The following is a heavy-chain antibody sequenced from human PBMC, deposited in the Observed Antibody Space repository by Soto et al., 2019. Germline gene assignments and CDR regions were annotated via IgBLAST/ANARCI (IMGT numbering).Heavy chain of an antibody. V-gene: IGHV1-18*04. Sequence: GASVKVSCKASGYTFTSYGISWVRHAPGQGLEWMGWISAYNGNTNYAQKLQGRVTMTTDTSTSTAYMELRRLRSDDTAVYYCARGTLGIDYDSSGYYPGVYWGQGTLVTVSS. D-gene: IGHD3-22*01. CDR1: GYTFTSYG. J-gene: IGHJ4*02. CDR2: ISAYNGNT. CDR3: ARGTLGIDYDSSGYYPGVY.